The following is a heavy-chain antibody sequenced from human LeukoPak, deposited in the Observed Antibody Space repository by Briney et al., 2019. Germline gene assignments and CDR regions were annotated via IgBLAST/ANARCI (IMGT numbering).Heavy chain of an antibody. D-gene: IGHD3-3*01. CDR2: INHSGST. CDR1: GGSFSGYY. Sequence: PSETLSLTCAVYGGSFSGYYWSWIRQPPGKGLEWIGEINHSGSTNYNPSLKSRVTISVDRSKNQFSLKLSSVTAADTAVYYCARAPPRTIFGVVTPYYMDVWGKGTTVTVSS. V-gene: IGHV4-34*01. CDR3: ARAPPRTIFGVVTPYYMDV. J-gene: IGHJ6*03.